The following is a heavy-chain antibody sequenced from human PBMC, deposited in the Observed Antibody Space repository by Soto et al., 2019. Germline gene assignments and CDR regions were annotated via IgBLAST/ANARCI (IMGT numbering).Heavy chain of an antibody. V-gene: IGHV1-69*13. CDR2: IIPIFGTA. CDR3: ARRKEAMVSIYGMDV. CDR1: GGTFSSYA. Sequence: SVKVSCKASGGTFSSYAISWVRQAPGQGLEWMGGIIPIFGTANYAQKFQGRVTITADESTSTAYMELSSLRSEDTAVYYCARRKEAMVSIYGMDVWGQGTTVTVSS. D-gene: IGHD5-18*01. J-gene: IGHJ6*02.